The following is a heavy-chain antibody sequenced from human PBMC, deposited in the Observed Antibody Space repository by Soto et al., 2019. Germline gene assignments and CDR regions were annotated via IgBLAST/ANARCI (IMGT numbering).Heavy chain of an antibody. CDR3: AREAYCGGDCSPLDYYYYGMDV. D-gene: IGHD2-21*02. CDR1: GGSISSVGYY. CDR2: IYYSGST. J-gene: IGHJ6*02. V-gene: IGHV4-31*03. Sequence: SETLSLTCTVSGGSISSVGYYWSWIRQHPGKGLEWIGYIYYSGSTYYNPSLKSRVTISVDTSKNQFSLKLSSVTAADTAVYYCAREAYCGGDCSPLDYYYYGMDVWGQGTTVTVSS.